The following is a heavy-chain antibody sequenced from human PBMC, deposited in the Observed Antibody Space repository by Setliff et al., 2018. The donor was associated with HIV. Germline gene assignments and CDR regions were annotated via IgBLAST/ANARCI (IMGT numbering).Heavy chain of an antibody. CDR3: AKDPFTSSWYGFDY. Sequence: HPGGSLRLSCAASGFTFNTYAMSWVRQAPGKGLEWVALIWYDGSHETYADSVRGRFSISRDNSKNTLYLQMDSLRPEDTGFYYCAKDPFTSSWYGFDYWGQGALVTVSS. V-gene: IGHV3-30*02. D-gene: IGHD6-13*01. J-gene: IGHJ4*02. CDR2: IWYDGSHE. CDR1: GFTFNTYA.